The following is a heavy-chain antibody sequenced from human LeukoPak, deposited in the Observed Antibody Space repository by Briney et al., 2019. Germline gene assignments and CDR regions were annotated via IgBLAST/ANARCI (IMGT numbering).Heavy chain of an antibody. D-gene: IGHD5-12*01. V-gene: IGHV4-59*11. CDR3: ARDPSGYDYYFDY. CDR2: IDHSGST. Sequence: SETLSLTCTVSGGSITSHYLSWIRQPPGKGLEWIGYIDHSGSTNYNPSLTSRVTISVDTSKNQFSLKLTYVTAADTAVYYCARDPSGYDYYFDYWGQGSLVTVSS. J-gene: IGHJ4*02. CDR1: GGSITSHY.